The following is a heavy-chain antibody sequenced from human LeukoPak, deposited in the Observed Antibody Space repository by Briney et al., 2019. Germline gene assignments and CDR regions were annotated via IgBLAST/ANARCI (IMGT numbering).Heavy chain of an antibody. Sequence: GRSLRLSCAASGFTFSSYGMHWVCQAPGKGLEWVAVIWYDGSNKYYADSVKGRFTISRDNSKNTLYLQMNSLRAEDTAVYYCARDTATYDLWSGYHLLWYFDYWGQGTLVTVSS. CDR2: IWYDGSNK. J-gene: IGHJ4*02. CDR1: GFTFSSYG. D-gene: IGHD3-3*01. CDR3: ARDTATYDLWSGYHLLWYFDY. V-gene: IGHV3-33*01.